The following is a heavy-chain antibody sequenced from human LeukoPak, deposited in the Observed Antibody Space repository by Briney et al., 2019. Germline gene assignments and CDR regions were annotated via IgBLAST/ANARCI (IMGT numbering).Heavy chain of an antibody. CDR2: ISSHGDPT. Sequence: PGGSLRLSCAASGFTFSDYYMTWIRQTPGKGLEWVSFISSHGDPTFYADSVKGRFTMSRDNAKNSLYLQMNSLRAEDTAVYYCARKRPNYVDSWGQGTLVTVSS. V-gene: IGHV3-11*04. CDR1: GFTFSDYY. CDR3: ARKRPNYVDS. J-gene: IGHJ4*02.